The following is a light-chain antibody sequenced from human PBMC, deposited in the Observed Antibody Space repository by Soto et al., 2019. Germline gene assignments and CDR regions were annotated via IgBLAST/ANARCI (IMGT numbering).Light chain of an antibody. CDR2: DAS. Sequence: PSSLSASVGDRVTITCQASQDISNYLNWYQQKPGKAPKLLIYDASSLESGVPSRFSGSGSGTEFTLTISSLQPDDFATYYCQQYNSYAWTFGQGTKVDIK. V-gene: IGKV1-13*02. J-gene: IGKJ1*01. CDR1: QDISNY. CDR3: QQYNSYAWT.